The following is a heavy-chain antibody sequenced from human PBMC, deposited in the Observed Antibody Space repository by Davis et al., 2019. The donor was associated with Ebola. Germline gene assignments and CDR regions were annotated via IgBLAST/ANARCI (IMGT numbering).Heavy chain of an antibody. CDR2: IDPSDSYT. CDR3: ARGSVAGRLVDY. Sequence: SLTLSCKASGYTFTSYWINCVRQKPGKGLEWMGKIDPSDSYTNYSPSFQGHVTISADKSISTAYLQWRSLKASDTAIYYCARGSVAGRLVDYWGQGTLVTVSS. D-gene: IGHD6-6*01. CDR1: GYTFTSYW. J-gene: IGHJ4*02. V-gene: IGHV5-10-1*01.